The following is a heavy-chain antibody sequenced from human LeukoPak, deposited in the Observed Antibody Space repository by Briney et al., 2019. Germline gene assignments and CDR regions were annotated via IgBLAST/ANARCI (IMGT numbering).Heavy chain of an antibody. CDR2: ISSSGSNI. D-gene: IGHD3-10*02. CDR1: GFTFSSYW. J-gene: IGHJ6*04. V-gene: IGHV3-48*04. Sequence: PGGSLRLSCAASGFTFSSYWMIWVRQAPGKGLEWVSYISSSGSNIYHADSVKGRFTISRDNAKNSLYLQMNSLRAEDTAVYYCAELGITMIGGVWGKGTTVTISS. CDR3: AELGITMIGGV.